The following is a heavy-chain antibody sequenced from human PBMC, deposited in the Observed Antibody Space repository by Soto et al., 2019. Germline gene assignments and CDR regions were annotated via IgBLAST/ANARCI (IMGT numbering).Heavy chain of an antibody. D-gene: IGHD4-4*01. J-gene: IGHJ5*02. CDR3: ARADYNYNWFDP. Sequence: SSETLSLTCTVSGGSISSYYWSWIRQPPGKGLEWIGYIYYSGSTNYNPSLKSRVTISVDTSKNQFSLKLSSVTAADTAVYYCARADYNYNWFDPWGQGTLVTVSS. CDR2: IYYSGST. CDR1: GGSISSYY. V-gene: IGHV4-59*01.